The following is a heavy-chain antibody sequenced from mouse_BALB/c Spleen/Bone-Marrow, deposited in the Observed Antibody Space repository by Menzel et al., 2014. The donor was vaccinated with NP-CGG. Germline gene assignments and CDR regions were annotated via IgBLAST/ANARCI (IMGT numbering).Heavy chain of an antibody. V-gene: IGHV1-7*01. CDR2: INPSTGYT. CDR3: ALYYRYDTSDY. Sequence: VQGVESGAELAKPGASVKMSCKASGYTFTSYWMHWVKQRPGQGLEWIGYINPSTGYTAYNQNFKDKATLTADKSSSTAYMRLSSLTSEDSAVYYCALYYRYDTSDYWGQGTTLTVSS. D-gene: IGHD2-14*01. CDR1: GYTFTSYW. J-gene: IGHJ2*01.